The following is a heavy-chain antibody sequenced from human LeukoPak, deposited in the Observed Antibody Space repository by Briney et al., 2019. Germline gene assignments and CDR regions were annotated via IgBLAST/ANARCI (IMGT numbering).Heavy chain of an antibody. V-gene: IGHV4-59*01. D-gene: IGHD3-10*01. CDR3: ASPGYFYGSGSVDDAFDI. J-gene: IGHJ3*02. Sequence: SETLSLTCSVSGGSMTSYYWSWLREPPGKGLEWIGYIYYSGRTSYNPSLKSRVTISVDTSKKQYSLRLNSVTAADTAVYYCASPGYFYGSGSVDDAFDIWGQGKMVTVSS. CDR2: IYYSGRT. CDR1: GGSMTSYY.